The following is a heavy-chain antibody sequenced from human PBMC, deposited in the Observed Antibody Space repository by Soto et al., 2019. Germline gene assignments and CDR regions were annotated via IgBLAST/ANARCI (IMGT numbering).Heavy chain of an antibody. Sequence: GSSVKVSRKASGGTFSSYAISWVRQAPGQGLEWMGGIIPIFGTANYAQKFQGRATITADESTSTAYMELSSLRSEDTAVYYCARDSVLRFLEWLPYYYHYGMAVRGQGTTVTVSS. D-gene: IGHD3-3*01. CDR2: IIPIFGTA. J-gene: IGHJ6*02. CDR1: GGTFSSYA. CDR3: ARDSVLRFLEWLPYYYHYGMAV. V-gene: IGHV1-69*13.